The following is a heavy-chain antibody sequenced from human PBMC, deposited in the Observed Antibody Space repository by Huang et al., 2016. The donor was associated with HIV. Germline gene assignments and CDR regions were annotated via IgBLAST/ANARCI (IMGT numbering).Heavy chain of an antibody. CDR3: GRFSYYSDSTISQYLQL. CDR1: GGSISSGGYY. J-gene: IGHJ1*01. V-gene: IGHV4-30-4*08. Sequence: QVHLQESGPGLVKPSQTLSLTCTVSGGSISSGGYYWPWIRQPPGKGLEWIGYIYYRGITYYNPSLKIRVTISVDTSKNQFSLKVTSMTAADTAVYYCGRFSYYSDSTISQYLQLWGQGALVTVSS. CDR2: IYYRGIT. D-gene: IGHD3-22*01.